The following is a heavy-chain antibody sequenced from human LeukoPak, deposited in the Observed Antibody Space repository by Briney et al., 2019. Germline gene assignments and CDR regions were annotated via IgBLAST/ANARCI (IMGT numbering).Heavy chain of an antibody. J-gene: IGHJ4*02. CDR3: AKYCGGDCFRNFDY. CDR1: GFTFSTYA. CDR2: IGPGGGDI. V-gene: IGHV3-23*01. Sequence: GGSLRLSCAASGFTFSTYAMTWVRQAPGKGLEWVTVIGPGGGDILYADSVKGRFTITRDNSENTLYLQMHSLRAEDTAVYYCAKYCGGDCFRNFDYWGQGTLVTVSS. D-gene: IGHD2-21*02.